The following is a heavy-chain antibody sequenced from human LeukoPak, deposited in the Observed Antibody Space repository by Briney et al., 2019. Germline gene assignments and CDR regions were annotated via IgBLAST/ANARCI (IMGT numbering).Heavy chain of an antibody. Sequence: ASVKVSCKASGYTFTSYGISWVRQAPGQGLEWMGWINPNSGGTNYAQKFQGRVTMTRDTSTSTAYMELSRLRSDDTAVYYCARGDNWFDPWGQGTLVTVSS. CDR1: GYTFTSYG. V-gene: IGHV1-2*02. J-gene: IGHJ5*02. CDR2: INPNSGGT. CDR3: ARGDNWFDP.